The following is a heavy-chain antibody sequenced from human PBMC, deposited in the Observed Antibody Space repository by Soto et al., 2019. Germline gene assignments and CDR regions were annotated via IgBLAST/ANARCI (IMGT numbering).Heavy chain of an antibody. V-gene: IGHV4-59*01. D-gene: IGHD2-15*01. CDR1: GGSISSYY. Sequence: PSETLSLTCTVSGGSISSYYWSWIRQPPGKGLEWIGYIYYSGSTNYNPSLKSRVTISVDTSKNQFSLKLSSVTAADTAVYYCARGGLHTLVRYHLYSIDVSRQATTVTGS. CDR2: IYYSGST. J-gene: IGHJ6*02. CDR3: ARGGLHTLVRYHLYSIDV.